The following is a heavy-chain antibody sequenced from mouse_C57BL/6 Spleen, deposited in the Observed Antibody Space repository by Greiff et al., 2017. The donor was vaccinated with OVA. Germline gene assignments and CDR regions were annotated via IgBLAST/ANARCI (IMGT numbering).Heavy chain of an antibody. D-gene: IGHD1-1*01. J-gene: IGHJ2*01. Sequence: EVKLVESGGGLVKPGGSLKLSCAASGFTFSDYGMHWVRQAPEKGLEWVAYISSGSSTIYYADTVKGRFTISRDNAKNTLFLQMTSLRSEDTAMYYCAREIIITTVVGYFDYWGQGTTLTVSS. CDR3: AREIIITTVVGYFDY. CDR1: GFTFSDYG. CDR2: ISSGSSTI. V-gene: IGHV5-17*01.